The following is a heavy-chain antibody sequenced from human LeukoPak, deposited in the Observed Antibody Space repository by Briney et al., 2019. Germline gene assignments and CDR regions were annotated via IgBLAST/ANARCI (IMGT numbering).Heavy chain of an antibody. J-gene: IGHJ4*02. CDR2: INHSGST. V-gene: IGHV4-34*01. Sequence: SETLSLTCTVYDESFSGYYWSWIRQPPGKGLEWIGEINHSGSTNYNPSLKSRVTISVDTSKNQFSLKLSSVTAADTAVYYCATDSRGSGSYHWGQGTLVTVSS. D-gene: IGHD3-10*01. CDR1: DESFSGYY. CDR3: ATDSRGSGSYH.